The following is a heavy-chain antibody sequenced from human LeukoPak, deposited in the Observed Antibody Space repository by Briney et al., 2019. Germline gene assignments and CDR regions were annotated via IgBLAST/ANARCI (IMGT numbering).Heavy chain of an antibody. Sequence: GGSLRLSCAASEFTCTSYELNWVRQAPGKGLEWVSYISSSGNTISYADSVKGRFTISRDNAKNSLYLQVISLRAEDTAVYYCARGPSISTRYDAFVLWAQGTMVTVSS. D-gene: IGHD6-6*01. CDR1: EFTCTSYE. J-gene: IGHJ3*01. V-gene: IGHV3-48*03. CDR3: ARGPSISTRYDAFVL. CDR2: ISSSGNTI.